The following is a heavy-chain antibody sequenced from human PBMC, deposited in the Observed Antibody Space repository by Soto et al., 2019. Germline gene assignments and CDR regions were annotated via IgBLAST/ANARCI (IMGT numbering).Heavy chain of an antibody. CDR1: GYAFTSYY. J-gene: IGHJ1*01. CDR3: ARDLKPTVVKPTTIQTVPYFQH. V-gene: IGHV1-46*01. Sequence: VSVKVSCKASGYAFTSYYMHWVRQAPGQGLEWKGIINPSGGSTSYAQKFQGRVTMTRDTSTSTVYMELSSLRSEDTAVYYCARDLKPTVVKPTTIQTVPYFQHWGQGTLVTVSS. CDR2: INPSGGST. D-gene: IGHD3-22*01.